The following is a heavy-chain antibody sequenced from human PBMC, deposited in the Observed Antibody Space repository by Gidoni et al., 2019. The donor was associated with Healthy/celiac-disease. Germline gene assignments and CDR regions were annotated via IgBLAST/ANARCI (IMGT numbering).Heavy chain of an antibody. Sequence: QVQLQESGPGLVKPSETLSLTCTVSVGSISSYYWSWIRQPPGKGLEWIGYIYYSGSTNYNPSLKSRVTISVDTSKNQFSLKLSSVTAADTAVYYCASAAKDTAMDYYYYGMDVWGQGTTVTVSS. D-gene: IGHD5-18*01. CDR2: IYYSGST. J-gene: IGHJ6*02. V-gene: IGHV4-59*01. CDR3: ASAAKDTAMDYYYYGMDV. CDR1: VGSISSYY.